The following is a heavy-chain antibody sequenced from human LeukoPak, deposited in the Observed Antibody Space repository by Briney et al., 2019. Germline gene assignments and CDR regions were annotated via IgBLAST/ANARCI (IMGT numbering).Heavy chain of an antibody. V-gene: IGHV1-18*01. J-gene: IGHJ5*02. CDR2: ISAYNGNT. CDR3: ARGCSGGSCYYRNWFDP. D-gene: IGHD2-15*01. CDR1: GYTFTSYG. Sequence: ASVKVSCKASGYTFTSYGISWVRQAPGQGLEWMGWISAYNGNTNYAQKLQGRVTMTTDTSTSTAYMELRSLRSGDTAVYYCARGCSGGSCYYRNWFDPWGQGTLVTVSS.